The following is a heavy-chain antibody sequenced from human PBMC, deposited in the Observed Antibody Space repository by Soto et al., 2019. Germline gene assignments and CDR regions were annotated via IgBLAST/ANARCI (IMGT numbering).Heavy chain of an antibody. J-gene: IGHJ3*01. CDR2: INGDGSTT. Sequence: GGSLRLSCAASGFTFSPYWMHWVRQGPGKGLVWVSHINGDGSTTAYADSVKGRFTISRDNAKNTLYLEINSLRADDTAVYYCARDRGYPDSFNVWGQGTMVTVSS. CDR1: GFTFSPYW. V-gene: IGHV3-74*01. CDR3: ARDRGYPDSFNV. D-gene: IGHD3-22*01.